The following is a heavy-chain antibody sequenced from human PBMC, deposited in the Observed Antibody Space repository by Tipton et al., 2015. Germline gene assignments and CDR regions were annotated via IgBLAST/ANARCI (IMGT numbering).Heavy chain of an antibody. CDR2: IYHSGST. D-gene: IGHD3-22*01. V-gene: IGHV4-34*01. Sequence: TLSLTCAVYGGSFSDYYWTWVRQSPGKGLEWIGEIYHSGSTNYNPSLKSRVTISVDKSKNQFSLKLSSVTAADTAVYYCASNYDSSGGYFDYWGQGTLVTVSS. CDR1: GGSFSDYY. CDR3: ASNYDSSGGYFDY. J-gene: IGHJ4*02.